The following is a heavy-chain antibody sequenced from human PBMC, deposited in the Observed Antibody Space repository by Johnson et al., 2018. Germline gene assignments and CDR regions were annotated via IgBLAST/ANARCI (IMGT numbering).Heavy chain of an antibody. Sequence: VQLVESGAEVKKPGASVKVSCKVSGYTLSELSMHWVRQAPGKGLEWMGGLDPEDVETIYAQKFQGRVTMTEDTSTDTAYMELSSLRSEDPAVYYCATSRRVGTTIGCYYGLDVWGQGTTVTVSS. J-gene: IGHJ6*02. V-gene: IGHV1-24*01. D-gene: IGHD1-26*01. CDR3: ATSRRVGTTIGCYYGLDV. CDR1: GYTLSELS. CDR2: LDPEDVET.